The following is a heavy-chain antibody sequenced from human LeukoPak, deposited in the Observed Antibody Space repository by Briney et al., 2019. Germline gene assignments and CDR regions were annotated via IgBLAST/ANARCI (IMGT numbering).Heavy chain of an antibody. CDR1: GYTFTGYY. J-gene: IGHJ4*02. D-gene: IGHD3-16*02. V-gene: IGHV1-2*06. CDR3: ARDLGITFGGVISFDY. Sequence: ASVKVSCKASGYTFTGYYMHWVRQAPGQGLEWMGRINPNSGGTNYAQKFQGRVTMTRDTSISTAYMELSRLRSDDTAVYYCARDLGITFGGVISFDYWGQGTLVTVSS. CDR2: INPNSGGT.